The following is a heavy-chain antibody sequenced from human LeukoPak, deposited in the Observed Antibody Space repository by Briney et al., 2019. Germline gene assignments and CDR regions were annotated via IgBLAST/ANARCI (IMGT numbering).Heavy chain of an antibody. CDR1: GFSFEAYG. V-gene: IGHV3-9*01. D-gene: IGHD1-1*01. CDR2: ITWNSDDM. Sequence: PGGSLRLSCAASGFSFEAYGMYWVRKAPGKGLKGVSGITWNSDDMAYADSVKGRFTISRDNAKNCLYLQMNSLTVEDTALYYCTRVTSWRTGFDYWGQGTLVTVSS. CDR3: TRVTSWRTGFDY. J-gene: IGHJ4*02.